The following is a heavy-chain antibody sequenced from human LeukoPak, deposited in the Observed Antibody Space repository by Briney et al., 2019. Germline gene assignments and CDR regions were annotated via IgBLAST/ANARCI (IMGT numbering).Heavy chain of an antibody. CDR2: ISSSSSYI. CDR1: EFTFNSYW. J-gene: IGHJ4*02. D-gene: IGHD6-13*01. CDR3: ARESIEGSSWHFDY. V-gene: IGHV3-21*01. Sequence: GGSLRLSCAASEFTFNSYWMSWVRQAPGKGLEWVSSISSSSSYIYCADSVKGRFTISRDNAKNSLYLQMNSLRAEDTAVYYCARESIEGSSWHFDYWGQGTLVTVSS.